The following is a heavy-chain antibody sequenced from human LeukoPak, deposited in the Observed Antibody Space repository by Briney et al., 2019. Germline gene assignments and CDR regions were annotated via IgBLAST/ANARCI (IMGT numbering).Heavy chain of an antibody. D-gene: IGHD5-12*01. J-gene: IGHJ4*02. CDR2: IKQDGSEK. V-gene: IGHV3-7*01. CDR3: AREGYSGYDGFDY. CDR1: GFTFSSYW. Sequence: GGSLRLSCAASGFTFSSYWMSWVRQAPGKGLEWVANIKQDGSEKYYVDSVKGRFTISRDNAKNSMYLQMNSLRAEDTAVYYCAREGYSGYDGFDYWGQGTLVTVSS.